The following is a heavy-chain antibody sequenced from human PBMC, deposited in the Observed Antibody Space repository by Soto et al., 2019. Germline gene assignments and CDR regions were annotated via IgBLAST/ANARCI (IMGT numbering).Heavy chain of an antibody. D-gene: IGHD2-15*01. CDR3: ARDQGVVVAATQTDYYGMDV. CDR2: IWYDGSNK. J-gene: IGHJ6*02. V-gene: IGHV3-33*01. Sequence: QVQLVESGGGVVQPGRSLRLSCAASGFTFSSYGMHWVRQAPGKGLEWVAVIWYDGSNKYYADSVKGRFTISRDNSKNTLYLQMNSLRAEDTAVYYCARDQGVVVAATQTDYYGMDVWGQGTTVTVSS. CDR1: GFTFSSYG.